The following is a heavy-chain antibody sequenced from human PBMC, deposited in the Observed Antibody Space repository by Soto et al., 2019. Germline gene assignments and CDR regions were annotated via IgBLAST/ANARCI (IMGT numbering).Heavy chain of an antibody. V-gene: IGHV3-15*07. Sequence: GGSLRLSCAASGFTFSNAWMNWVRQAPGKGLEWVGRIKSKTDGGTTDYAAPVKGRFTISRDDSKNTLYLQMNSLKTEDTAVYYCTTPRWSYGGNSYYYGMDVWGQGTTVTVSS. CDR3: TTPRWSYGGNSYYYGMDV. CDR1: GFTFSNAW. CDR2: IKSKTDGGTT. D-gene: IGHD1-26*01. J-gene: IGHJ6*02.